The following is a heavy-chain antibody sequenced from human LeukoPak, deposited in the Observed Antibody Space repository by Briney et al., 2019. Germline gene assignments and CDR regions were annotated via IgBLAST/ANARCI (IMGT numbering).Heavy chain of an antibody. CDR1: GGSISSYY. V-gene: IGHV4-59*01. Sequence: SETLSLTCTVSGGSISSYYWSWIRQPPGKGLEWIGYIYDSGSTNYNPSLKSRVTISVDTSKNQSSLKLSSVTAADTAVFYCASLTTADAFDIWGQGTMVTVSS. J-gene: IGHJ3*02. D-gene: IGHD3-22*01. CDR2: IYDSGST. CDR3: ASLTTADAFDI.